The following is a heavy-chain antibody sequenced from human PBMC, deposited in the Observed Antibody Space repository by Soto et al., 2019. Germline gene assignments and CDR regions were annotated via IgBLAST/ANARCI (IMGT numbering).Heavy chain of an antibody. CDR2: IYYSGST. CDR3: ARDRPISALEDIVVAEGDYYYYMDV. V-gene: IGHV4-31*03. Sequence: PSETLSLTCTVSGGSISSGGYYWSWIRQHPGKGLEWIGYIYYSGSTYHNPSLKSRVTISVDTSKNQFSLKLSSVTAADTAVYYCARDRPISALEDIVVAEGDYYYYMDVWGKGTTVTVSS. CDR1: GGSISSGGYY. J-gene: IGHJ6*03. D-gene: IGHD2-15*01.